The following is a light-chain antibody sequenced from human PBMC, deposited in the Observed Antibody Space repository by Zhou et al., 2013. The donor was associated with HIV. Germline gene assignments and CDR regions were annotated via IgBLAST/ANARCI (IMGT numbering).Light chain of an antibody. CDR1: QSIRSNY. V-gene: IGKV3-20*01. CDR2: GAS. J-gene: IGKJ1*01. CDR3: QQYGSSSWT. Sequence: EIVLTQSPGTLSLSPGERATLSCGASQSIRSNYLAWYQQKPGQAPRLLIYGASTRATGIPDRFSGSGSGTDFTLTISRLEPEDFAVYYCQQYGSSSWTFGQGTKVDIK.